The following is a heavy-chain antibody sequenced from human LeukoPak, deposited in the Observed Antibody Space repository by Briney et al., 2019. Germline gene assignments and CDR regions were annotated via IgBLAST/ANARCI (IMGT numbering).Heavy chain of an antibody. CDR3: AREGGYSYGTRDAFDI. CDR1: GGSFSGHY. CDR2: IYYSGST. V-gene: IGHV4-30-4*08. Sequence: PSETLSLTCAVSGGSFSGHYWSWIRQSPGEGLEWIGYIYYSGSTYYNPSLKSRVTISVDTSKNQFSLKLSSVTAADTAVYYCAREGGYSYGTRDAFDIWGQGTMVTVSS. D-gene: IGHD5-18*01. J-gene: IGHJ3*02.